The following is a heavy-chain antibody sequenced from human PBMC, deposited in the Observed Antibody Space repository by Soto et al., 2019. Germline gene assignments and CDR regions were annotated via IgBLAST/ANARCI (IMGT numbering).Heavy chain of an antibody. Sequence: ASVKVSCKASGYTFTSYAMHWVRQAPGQRLEWMGWINAGNGNTKYSQKFQGRVTITRDTSASTAYMELSSLRSEDTAVYYCAILWFGELYGYFDYWGQGTLVTVS. CDR3: AILWFGELYGYFDY. CDR1: GYTFTSYA. CDR2: INAGNGNT. V-gene: IGHV1-3*01. J-gene: IGHJ4*02. D-gene: IGHD3-10*01.